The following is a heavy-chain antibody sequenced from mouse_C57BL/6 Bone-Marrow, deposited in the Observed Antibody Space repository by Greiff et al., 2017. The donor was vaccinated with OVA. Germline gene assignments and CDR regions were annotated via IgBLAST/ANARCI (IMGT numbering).Heavy chain of an antibody. CDR2: IDPSDSYT. CDR1: GYTFTSYW. Sequence: QVQLQQPGAELVMPGASVKLSCKASGYTFTSYWMHWVKQRPGQGLEWIGEIDPSDSYTNYNQKFKGKSTLTVDKSSSAAYMQRSSLTYEDSAVYYSVREDITTVPYSYIDVCGTGTTVTVSS. V-gene: IGHV1-69*01. D-gene: IGHD1-1*01. CDR3: VREDITTVPYSYIDV. J-gene: IGHJ1*03.